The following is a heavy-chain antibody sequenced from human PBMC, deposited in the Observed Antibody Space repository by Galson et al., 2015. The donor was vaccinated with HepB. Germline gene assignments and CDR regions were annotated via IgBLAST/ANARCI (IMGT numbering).Heavy chain of an antibody. V-gene: IGHV3-30-3*01. CDR3: ARDRIPDY. Sequence: SLRLSCAASGFTFSSYAMHWVRQAPGKGLEWVAVISYDGSNKYYADSVKGRFTISRDNSKNTLYLQMNSLGAEDTAVYYCARDRIPDYWGQGTLVTVSS. CDR2: ISYDGSNK. CDR1: GFTFSSYA. J-gene: IGHJ4*02.